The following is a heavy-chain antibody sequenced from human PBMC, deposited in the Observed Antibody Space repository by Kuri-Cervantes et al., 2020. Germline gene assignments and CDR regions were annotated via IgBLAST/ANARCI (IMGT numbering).Heavy chain of an antibody. Sequence: SETLSLTCTVSGGSISSYYWSWIRQPPGKGLEWIGYIYYSGSTSYNPSLKSRVTISVDTSKNQFSLKLSSVTAADTAVYYCASARYYDSSGYSVGPNWYFDLWGRGTLVSVSS. D-gene: IGHD3-22*01. CDR2: IYYSGST. V-gene: IGHV4-59*01. CDR3: ASARYYDSSGYSVGPNWYFDL. CDR1: GGSISSYY. J-gene: IGHJ2*01.